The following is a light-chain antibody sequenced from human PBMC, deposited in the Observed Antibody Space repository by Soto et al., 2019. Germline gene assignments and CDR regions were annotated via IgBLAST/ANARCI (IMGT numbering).Light chain of an antibody. V-gene: IGLV1-51*01. CDR3: GTWDSSLSAVV. J-gene: IGLJ2*01. CDR1: GSNIGNNY. Sequence: QSVLTQPPSVSAAPGQKVTISCSGSGSNIGNNYVSWYQQLPGTAPKLLIYDSNKRPSGIPDRFSGSKSGTSATLSITGLQTGDEADYYCGTWDSSLSAVVFGGGTKLTVL. CDR2: DSN.